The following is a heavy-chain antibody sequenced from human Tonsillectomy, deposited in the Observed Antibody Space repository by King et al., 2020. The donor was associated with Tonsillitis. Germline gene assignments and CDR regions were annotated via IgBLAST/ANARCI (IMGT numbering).Heavy chain of an antibody. J-gene: IGHJ4*02. Sequence: QLQESGPGLVKPSETLSLTCTVSGGSISSSSYYWGWIRQPPGKGLEWIGTIYYTGSTYYNPSLKSRVTISVDTSKNQFSLKLSSVTAADTALYYCARDLLKYGSGSLIGYWGQGTLVTVSS. D-gene: IGHD3-10*01. CDR1: GGSISSSSYY. V-gene: IGHV4-39*02. CDR2: IYYTGST. CDR3: ARDLLKYGSGSLIGY.